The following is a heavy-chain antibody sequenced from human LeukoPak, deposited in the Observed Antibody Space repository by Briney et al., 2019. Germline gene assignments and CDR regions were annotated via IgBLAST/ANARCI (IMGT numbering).Heavy chain of an antibody. Sequence: PGGSLRLSCAASGFTFSTYGMHWVRQAPGKGLEWVAFIRYDGNNKYYADFVKGRFTISRDDSKNALYLHMNSLRTEDTAVYYCAKIEGKYQLANVPDHWGQGTLVTVSS. CDR1: GFTFSTYG. J-gene: IGHJ4*02. V-gene: IGHV3-30*02. D-gene: IGHD2-2*01. CDR2: IRYDGNNK. CDR3: AKIEGKYQLANVPDH.